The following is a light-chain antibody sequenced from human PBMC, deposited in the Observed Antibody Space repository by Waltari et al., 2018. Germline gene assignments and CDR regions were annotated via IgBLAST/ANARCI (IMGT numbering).Light chain of an antibody. Sequence: EIVLTQSPGTLSLSPGERGTLSCRASQSVNSRYLAWYQQKPGQAPRILIYAASSRATGIPDRFSGSGSGTEFSLTISRLEPEDFAVYYCQHYDRSSTFGQGTKVEMK. J-gene: IGKJ1*01. CDR3: QHYDRSST. CDR1: QSVNSRY. CDR2: AAS. V-gene: IGKV3-20*01.